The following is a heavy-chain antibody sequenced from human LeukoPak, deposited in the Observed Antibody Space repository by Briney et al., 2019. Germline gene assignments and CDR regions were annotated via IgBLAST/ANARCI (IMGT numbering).Heavy chain of an antibody. J-gene: IGHJ5*02. CDR2: ISYDGSNK. CDR3: AKDYYYGSS. V-gene: IGHV3-30*18. Sequence: PGRSLRLSCAASGFTFSSYGMHWVRQAPGKGLEWVAVISYDGSNKYYADSVKGRFTISRDNSKNTLYLQMNSLRAEDTAVYYCAKDYYYGSSWGQGTLVTVSS. D-gene: IGHD3-10*01. CDR1: GFTFSSYG.